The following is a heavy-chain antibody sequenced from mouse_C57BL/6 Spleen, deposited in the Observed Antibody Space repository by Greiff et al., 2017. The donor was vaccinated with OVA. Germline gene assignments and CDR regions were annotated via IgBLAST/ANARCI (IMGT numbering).Heavy chain of an antibody. D-gene: IGHD1-1*01. CDR3: ARDYGSSYKFDY. CDR2: INPNNGGT. V-gene: IGHV1-22*01. CDR1: GYTFTDYN. Sequence: EVQLQQSGPELVKPGASVKMSCKASGYTFTDYNMHWVKQSHGKSLEWIGYINPNNGGTSYNQKFKGKATLTVNKSSSTAYMELRSLTSEDSAVYYCARDYGSSYKFDYWGQGTTLTVSS. J-gene: IGHJ2*01.